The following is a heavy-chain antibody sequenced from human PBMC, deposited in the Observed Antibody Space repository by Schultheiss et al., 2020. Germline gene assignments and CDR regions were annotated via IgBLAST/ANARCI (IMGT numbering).Heavy chain of an antibody. CDR1: GFTFSSYG. V-gene: IGHV3-30*02. CDR2: IWYDGSNK. J-gene: IGHJ4*02. Sequence: GGSLRLSCAASGFTFSSYGMHWVRQAPGKGLEWVAVIWYDGSNKYYADSVKGRFTISRDNSKNTLYLQMNNLRLEDTAVYYCAKDGPPAYCGGDCYSYYFDYWGQGTLVTVSS. D-gene: IGHD2-21*02. CDR3: AKDGPPAYCGGDCYSYYFDY.